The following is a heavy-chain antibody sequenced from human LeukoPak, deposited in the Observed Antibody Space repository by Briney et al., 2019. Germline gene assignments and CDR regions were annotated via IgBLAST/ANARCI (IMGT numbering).Heavy chain of an antibody. Sequence: PGGSLRLSCAASGFTFSDYYMSWIRQAPGKGLEWVSYISSSGSTIYYADSVKGRFTISRDNAKNSLYLQMNSLRAEDTAVYYCAKDKEYSSSKFDYWGQGTLVTVSS. CDR1: GFTFSDYY. CDR2: ISSSGSTI. D-gene: IGHD6-6*01. J-gene: IGHJ4*02. V-gene: IGHV3-11*01. CDR3: AKDKEYSSSKFDY.